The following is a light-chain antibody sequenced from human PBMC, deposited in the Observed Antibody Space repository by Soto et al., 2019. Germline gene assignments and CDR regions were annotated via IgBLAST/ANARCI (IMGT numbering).Light chain of an antibody. V-gene: IGKV3-15*01. J-gene: IGKJ1*01. CDR3: HQYVIWPRT. CDR1: QSVTRK. CDR2: EAS. Sequence: EIMLTQSPGTLSASPGQRFTVPCWASQSVTRKLAWYQQKLGQPPRVLIYEASTRATGVPARFSGSGSGTDFTLTITSLQSEDFAVYYCHQYVIWPRTFGQGTKVDIK.